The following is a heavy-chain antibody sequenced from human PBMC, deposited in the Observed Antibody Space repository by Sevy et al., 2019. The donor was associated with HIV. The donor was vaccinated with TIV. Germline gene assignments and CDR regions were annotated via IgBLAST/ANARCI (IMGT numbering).Heavy chain of an antibody. CDR1: GFTFSSYG. J-gene: IGHJ6*02. D-gene: IGHD6-13*01. Sequence: GGSLRLSCAASGFTFSSYGMHWVRQAPGKGLEWVAFIRYDGSNKYYADSVKGRFTISRDNSKNTLYLQMNSLRAEDTAVEYGAKDKGGTAAEYYYYYVMDDWGQGTTVTVSS. V-gene: IGHV3-30*02. CDR2: IRYDGSNK. CDR3: AKDKGGTAAEYYYYYVMDD.